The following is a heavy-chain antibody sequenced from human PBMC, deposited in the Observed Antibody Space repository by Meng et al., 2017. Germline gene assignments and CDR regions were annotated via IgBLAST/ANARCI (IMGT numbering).Heavy chain of an antibody. CDR1: GFTFSTHV. CDR3: ARESTGRLDY. CDR2: ISHDANYK. J-gene: IGHJ4*02. D-gene: IGHD4-17*01. V-gene: IGHV3-30*10. Sequence: LSLTCAASGFTFSTHVMHWVRQAPGKGLEWVAVISHDANYKYYTDSVKGRFTISRDNSNNILYLQMNSLRIEDTTVYYCARESTGRLDYWGQGTLVTVSS.